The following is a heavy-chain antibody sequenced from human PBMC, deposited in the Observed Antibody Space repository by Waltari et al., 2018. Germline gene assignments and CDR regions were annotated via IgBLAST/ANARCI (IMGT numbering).Heavy chain of an antibody. J-gene: IGHJ3*02. V-gene: IGHV3-30-3*01. CDR1: GFTFSSYA. CDR2: ISYDGSNK. D-gene: IGHD6-19*01. Sequence: QVQLVESGGGVVQPGRSLRLSCSASGFTFSSYAMHWVRQATGKGLEWVAVISYDGSNKYYADSVKGRFTISRDNSKNTLYLQMNSLRAEDTAVYYCARDSGSGWYLGAFDIWGQGTMVTVSS. CDR3: ARDSGSGWYLGAFDI.